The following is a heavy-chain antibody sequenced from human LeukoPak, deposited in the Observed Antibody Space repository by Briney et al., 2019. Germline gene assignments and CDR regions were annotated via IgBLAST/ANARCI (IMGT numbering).Heavy chain of an antibody. CDR3: ARAGSTGSVDY. CDR2: IYSGGST. V-gene: IGHV3-66*01. J-gene: IGHJ4*02. D-gene: IGHD6-19*01. CDR1: GFTVSSNF. Sequence: GGSLRLSCAASGFTVSSNFMSWVRQAPGKGLEWVSVIYSGGSTNYADSVKGRFSISRDNSKNTVYLQMNSLRAEDTAVYYCARAGSTGSVDYWGQGTLVTVSS.